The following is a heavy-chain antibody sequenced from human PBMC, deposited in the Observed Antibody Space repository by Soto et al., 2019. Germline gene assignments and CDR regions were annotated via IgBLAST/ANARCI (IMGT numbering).Heavy chain of an antibody. CDR1: GVTFSNYA. Sequence: QVQLVQSGAEVKKPGSSVKVSCKASGVTFSNYAISWVRQAPGQGLEWMGGIIPKFGTANYAQKFQGRVTITADRSTSTASLDLSSLRSEDTAVYYCVRDAGIVGAEYGMHVWGQGTTVTVSS. V-gene: IGHV1-69*06. D-gene: IGHD1-26*01. CDR3: VRDAGIVGAEYGMHV. CDR2: IIPKFGTA. J-gene: IGHJ6*02.